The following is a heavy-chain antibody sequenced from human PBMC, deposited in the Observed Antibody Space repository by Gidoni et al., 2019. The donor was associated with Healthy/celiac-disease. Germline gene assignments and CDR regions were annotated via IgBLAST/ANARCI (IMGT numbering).Heavy chain of an antibody. J-gene: IGHJ4*02. V-gene: IGHV4-31*03. CDR3: ARGYSSSYDFDY. CDR1: GGSRRSGGYY. D-gene: IGHD6-13*01. Sequence: QVQLQESGLGLVKTSQTLSLTCPVSGGSRRSGGYYLSWSRQHPGKGLEWIGDIYYSGSTYSNPSLKRRVTISVDTSKNQFSLKLSSVTAADTAVYYCARGYSSSYDFDYWGQGTLVTVSA. CDR2: IYYSGST.